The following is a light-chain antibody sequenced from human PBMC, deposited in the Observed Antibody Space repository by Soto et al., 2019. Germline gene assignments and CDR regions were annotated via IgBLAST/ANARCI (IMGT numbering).Light chain of an antibody. CDR2: GNS. Sequence: QSVLTQPPSVSGAPGQRVTISCTGSSSNIGAGYDVHWYQQLPGTAPKLLIYGNSNRPSGVPDRFSGSNSGTSASLAITGLQAEDEADYYCQSYDSGLSGTRVFGGGTKLTVL. V-gene: IGLV1-40*01. J-gene: IGLJ2*01. CDR1: SSNIGAGYD. CDR3: QSYDSGLSGTRV.